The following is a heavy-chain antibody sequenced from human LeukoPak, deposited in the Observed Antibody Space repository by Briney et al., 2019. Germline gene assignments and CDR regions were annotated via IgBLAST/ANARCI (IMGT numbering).Heavy chain of an antibody. Sequence: PSETLSLTCTVSGGSISTYYWSWIRQPPGKGLEWIGYMYNSGSTNYNPSLKSRVTISIDTSKNQVSLRLCSVTAADTAVYYCARQGSGGRSFDVWGQGTMVTVSS. J-gene: IGHJ3*01. CDR1: GGSISTYY. CDR3: ARQGSGGRSFDV. V-gene: IGHV4-59*08. D-gene: IGHD1-26*01. CDR2: MYNSGST.